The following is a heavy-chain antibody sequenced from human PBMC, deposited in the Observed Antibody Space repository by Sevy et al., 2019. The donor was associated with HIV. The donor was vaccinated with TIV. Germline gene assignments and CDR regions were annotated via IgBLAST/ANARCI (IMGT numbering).Heavy chain of an antibody. J-gene: IGHJ6*03. D-gene: IGHD3-16*01. V-gene: IGHV4-61*02. Sequence: SETLSLTCTVSGGSISSGSYYWSWIRQPAGKGLEWIGRIYTSGSTNYNPSLKSRVTISVDTSKNQFSLKLSSVTAADTAVYYCARGRIGDYVWGTRRYYMDVWGKWTTVTVSS. CDR2: IYTSGST. CDR1: GGSISSGSYY. CDR3: ARGRIGDYVWGTRRYYMDV.